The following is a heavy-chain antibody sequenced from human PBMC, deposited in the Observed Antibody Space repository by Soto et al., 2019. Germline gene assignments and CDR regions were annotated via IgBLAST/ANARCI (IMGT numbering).Heavy chain of an antibody. V-gene: IGHV1-24*01. J-gene: IGHJ4*02. CDR1: GYTLTELS. CDR2: FDPEDGET. CDR3: ATFMGATQAFKFDY. Sequence: VASVKVSCKVSGYTLTELSMHWVRQAPGKGLEWMGGFDPEDGETIYAQKFQGRVTMTEDTSTDTAYMELSSLRSEDTAVYYCATFMGATQAFKFDYWGQGTLVTVSS. D-gene: IGHD1-26*01.